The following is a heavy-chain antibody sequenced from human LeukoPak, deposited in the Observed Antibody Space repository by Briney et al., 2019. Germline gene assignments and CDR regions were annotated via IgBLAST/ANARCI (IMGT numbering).Heavy chain of an antibody. Sequence: PGGSLRLSCAASGFTFSNYDMHWVRQATGKGLEWVSAIGTASDTYYPGSARGRFTMSRENAKNSLYLQMNSLTAGDTAVYYCARGANTHFDYWGQGILVTVSS. D-gene: IGHD1-26*01. CDR2: IGTASDT. CDR1: GFTFSNYD. CDR3: ARGANTHFDY. V-gene: IGHV3-13*04. J-gene: IGHJ4*02.